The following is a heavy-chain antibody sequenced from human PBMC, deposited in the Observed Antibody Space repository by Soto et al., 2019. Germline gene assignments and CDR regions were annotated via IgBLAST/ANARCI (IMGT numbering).Heavy chain of an antibody. Sequence: GGSLRLSCAASGFTFSSYAMSWVRQAPGKGLEWVSAISGSGGSTYYADSVKGRFTISRDNSKNTLYLQMNSLRAEDTAVYYCAKDVSLVVGQLVPDYYYYYMDVWGKGTTVTVSS. V-gene: IGHV3-23*01. CDR1: GFTFSSYA. D-gene: IGHD6-6*01. CDR2: ISGSGGST. J-gene: IGHJ6*03. CDR3: AKDVSLVVGQLVPDYYYYYMDV.